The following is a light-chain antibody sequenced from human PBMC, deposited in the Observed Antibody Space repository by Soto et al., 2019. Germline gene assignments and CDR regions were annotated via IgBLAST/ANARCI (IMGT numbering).Light chain of an antibody. J-gene: IGKJ4*01. CDR1: QSVSSSY. Sequence: EIELTQSPGTLSLSPGERATLSCRASQSVSSSYLAWYQQKPGQAPSLLIYGASSRATGIPDRFSGSGSGTDFTLTISRLQPEDFAVYYCQQYGSSPPLTFGGGTKVDIK. CDR2: GAS. CDR3: QQYGSSPPLT. V-gene: IGKV3-20*01.